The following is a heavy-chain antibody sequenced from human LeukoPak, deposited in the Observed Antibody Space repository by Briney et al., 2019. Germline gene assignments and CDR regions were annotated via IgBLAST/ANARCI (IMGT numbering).Heavy chain of an antibody. V-gene: IGHV3-30*02. D-gene: IGHD3-3*01. Sequence: GGSLRLSCAASGFTFSSYGMHWVRQAPGKGLEWVAFIRYDGSNKYYADSVKGRFTISRDNSKNTLYLQMNSLRAEDTAVYYCAKGNDFWSGYDYYYYMDVWGKGTTVTVSS. J-gene: IGHJ6*03. CDR2: IRYDGSNK. CDR1: GFTFSSYG. CDR3: AKGNDFWSGYDYYYYMDV.